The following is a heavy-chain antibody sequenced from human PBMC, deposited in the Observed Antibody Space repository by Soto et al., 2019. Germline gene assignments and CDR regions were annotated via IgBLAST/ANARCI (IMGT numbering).Heavy chain of an antibody. V-gene: IGHV1-18*01. CDR3: ARDPMVRGVIHGMDV. Sequence: ASVKVSCKASGYIFTSYGISWVRQAPGQGLEWMGWISTYNGNTNYAQKLQGGVTMTTDTSTSTAHMELRSLRSDDTAVYYCARDPMVRGVIHGMDVWAQGTTVTVS. J-gene: IGHJ6*02. CDR1: GYIFTSYG. CDR2: ISTYNGNT. D-gene: IGHD3-10*01.